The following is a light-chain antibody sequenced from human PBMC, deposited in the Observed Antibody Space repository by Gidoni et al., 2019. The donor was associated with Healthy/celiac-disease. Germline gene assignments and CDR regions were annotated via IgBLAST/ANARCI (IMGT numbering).Light chain of an antibody. Sequence: QSVLTQPPSVTGAPGQRRTISCTGSSSNIGAVYDVPWCPQLPGTAPKLLIYCNSNRPSVVPDRFSGSKSGTSASLAITGLQAEDEADYYCQSYDSSLSCVVVFGGGTTLTVL. CDR2: CNS. CDR3: QSYDSSLSCVVV. V-gene: IGLV1-40*01. J-gene: IGLJ2*01. CDR1: SSNIGAVYD.